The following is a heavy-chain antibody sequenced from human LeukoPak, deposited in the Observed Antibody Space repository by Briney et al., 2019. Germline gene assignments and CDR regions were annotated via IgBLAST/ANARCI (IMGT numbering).Heavy chain of an antibody. Sequence: ASVKVSCKASGYTFTSYGISWVRQAPGQGLEWMGWISAYNGNTNYAQKLQGRVTMTTDTSTSTAYMELRSLRSDDTAVYYCARGGLNDYGDYGSLYYYYYMDVWGKGTTVTVSS. CDR3: ARGGLNDYGDYGSLYYYYYMDV. D-gene: IGHD4-17*01. V-gene: IGHV1-18*01. CDR2: ISAYNGNT. J-gene: IGHJ6*03. CDR1: GYTFTSYG.